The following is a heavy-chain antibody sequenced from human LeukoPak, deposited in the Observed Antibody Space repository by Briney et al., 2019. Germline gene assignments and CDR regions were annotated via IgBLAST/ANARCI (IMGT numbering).Heavy chain of an antibody. D-gene: IGHD3-22*01. V-gene: IGHV3-30-3*01. CDR2: ISYDGSNK. CDR3: ARDLEVYYDSSGVDY. J-gene: IGHJ4*02. Sequence: GRSLRLFCAASGFTFSSYAMHWVRQAPGKGLEWVAVISYDGSNKYYADSVKGRFTISRDNSKNTLYLQMNSLRAEDTAVYYCARDLEVYYDSSGVDYWGQGTLVTVSS. CDR1: GFTFSSYA.